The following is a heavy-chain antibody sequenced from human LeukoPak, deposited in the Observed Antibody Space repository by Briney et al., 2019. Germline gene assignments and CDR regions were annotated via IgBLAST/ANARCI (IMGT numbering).Heavy chain of an antibody. Sequence: GGSLRLSCAASGFTFSSYAMAWVRQSPGKGLEWVSCITGDGEYTYHTDSVKGRFTISRDNSKNTLYVQMNSLRAEDTAVYYCAKGTLGSCSGGSCYPLDYWGQGTLVTISS. J-gene: IGHJ4*02. D-gene: IGHD2-15*01. CDR3: AKGTLGSCSGGSCYPLDY. CDR1: GFTFSSYA. CDR2: ITGDGEYT. V-gene: IGHV3-23*01.